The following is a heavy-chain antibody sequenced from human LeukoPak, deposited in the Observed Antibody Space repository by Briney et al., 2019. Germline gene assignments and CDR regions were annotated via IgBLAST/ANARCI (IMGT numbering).Heavy chain of an antibody. Sequence: SETLSLTCAVYGGSFSGYYWSWIRQPPGKGLEWIGEINHSGSTNYNPSLKSRVTISVDTSKNQFSLKLSSVTAADTAVYYCARSTTTVTNYWGQGTLVTVSS. CDR1: GGSFSGYY. D-gene: IGHD4-17*01. V-gene: IGHV4-34*01. J-gene: IGHJ4*02. CDR2: INHSGST. CDR3: ARSTTTVTNY.